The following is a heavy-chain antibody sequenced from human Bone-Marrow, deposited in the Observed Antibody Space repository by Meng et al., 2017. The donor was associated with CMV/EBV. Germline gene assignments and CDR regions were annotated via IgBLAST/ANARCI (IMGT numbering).Heavy chain of an antibody. J-gene: IGHJ6*02. CDR3: ASLVVVPAAIPYYYGMDV. Sequence: GESLKISCAASGFTFSSYWMSWVRQAPGKGLEWVANIKQDGSEKYYVDSVKGRFTISRDNAKISLYLQMNSLRAEDTAVYYCASLVVVPAAIPYYYGMDVWGQGTTVTVSS. V-gene: IGHV3-7*01. CDR2: IKQDGSEK. D-gene: IGHD2-2*02. CDR1: GFTFSSYW.